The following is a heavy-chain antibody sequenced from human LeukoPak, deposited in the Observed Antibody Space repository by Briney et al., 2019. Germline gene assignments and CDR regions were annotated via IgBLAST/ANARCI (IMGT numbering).Heavy chain of an antibody. CDR3: AREPAGYCSGGSCYSSAY. CDR1: GDSISSGGYY. V-gene: IGHV4-31*03. Sequence: SETLSLTCTVSGDSISSGGYYWSWIRQHPGKGLEWIGYIYYSGSTYYNPSLKSRVTISVDTSKNQFSLKLSSVTAADTAVYYCAREPAGYCSGGSCYSSAYWGQGTLVTVSS. J-gene: IGHJ4*02. CDR2: IYYSGST. D-gene: IGHD2-15*01.